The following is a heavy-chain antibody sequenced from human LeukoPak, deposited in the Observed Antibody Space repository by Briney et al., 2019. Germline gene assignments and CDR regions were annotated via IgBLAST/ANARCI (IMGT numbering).Heavy chain of an antibody. J-gene: IGHJ4*02. V-gene: IGHV1-2*02. CDR1: GYTFTGYY. CDR3: ARGYLPNSSSWYGAFDY. Sequence: ASVKVSCKASGYTFTGYYMHWVRQAPGQGLEWMGWINPNSGGTNYAQKFQGRVTMTRDTSISTAYMELSRLRSDDTAVYYCARGYLPNSSSWYGAFDYWGQGTLVTDSS. D-gene: IGHD6-13*01. CDR2: INPNSGGT.